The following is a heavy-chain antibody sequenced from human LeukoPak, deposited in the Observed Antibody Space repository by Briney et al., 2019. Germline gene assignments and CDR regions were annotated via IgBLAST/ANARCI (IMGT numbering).Heavy chain of an antibody. D-gene: IGHD2-15*01. Sequence: GRSLRLSCAASGFTFSSYAMHWVRQAPGKGLEWVAVISYDGSNKYYADSVKGRFTISRDNSKNTLYLQMNSLRAEDTAVYYCARGDIVVVVAAIRADWFDPWGQGTLVTVSS. J-gene: IGHJ5*02. V-gene: IGHV3-30*04. CDR2: ISYDGSNK. CDR1: GFTFSSYA. CDR3: ARGDIVVVVAAIRADWFDP.